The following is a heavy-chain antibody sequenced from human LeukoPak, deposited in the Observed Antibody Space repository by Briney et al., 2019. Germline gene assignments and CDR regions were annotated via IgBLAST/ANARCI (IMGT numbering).Heavy chain of an antibody. Sequence: GGSLRLSCAASGFIFSRYWMSWVRQAPGKGLEWVASIKEDGSEKHYLGSVKGRLTISRDNAKDSLYLQMNSLRAEDTAVYYCAIKATRYFDYWGQGTLVTVSS. CDR3: AIKATRYFDY. V-gene: IGHV3-7*01. CDR1: GFIFSRYW. CDR2: IKEDGSEK. J-gene: IGHJ4*02.